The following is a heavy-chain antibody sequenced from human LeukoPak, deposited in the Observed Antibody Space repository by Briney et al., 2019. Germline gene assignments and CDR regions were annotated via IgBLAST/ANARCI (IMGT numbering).Heavy chain of an antibody. CDR3: ARPGIVGATVYYFDS. CDR2: INHSGST. J-gene: IGHJ4*02. Sequence: SETLSLTCAVYGGSFSGYYWSWIRQPPGKGLEWIGEINHSGSTNYNPSLKSRVTISVDTSKNQFSLKLSSVTAADTAVYYCARPGIVGATVYYFDSWGQGTLVTVSS. V-gene: IGHV4-34*01. CDR1: GGSFSGYY. D-gene: IGHD1-26*01.